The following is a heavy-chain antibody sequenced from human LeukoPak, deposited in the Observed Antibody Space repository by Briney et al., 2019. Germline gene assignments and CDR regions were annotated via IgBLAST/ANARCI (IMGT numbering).Heavy chain of an antibody. CDR1: GFTVSSNY. Sequence: GGSLRLSCAASGFTVSSNYMSWVRQAPGKGLEWVSVIYSGGSTYYADSVKGRFTISRDNSKNTLYLQMNSLRAEDTAVYHCASHAAGYRIYYYYYYMDVWGKGTTVTVSS. V-gene: IGHV3-53*01. CDR3: ASHAAGYRIYYYYYYMDV. D-gene: IGHD6-13*01. CDR2: IYSGGST. J-gene: IGHJ6*03.